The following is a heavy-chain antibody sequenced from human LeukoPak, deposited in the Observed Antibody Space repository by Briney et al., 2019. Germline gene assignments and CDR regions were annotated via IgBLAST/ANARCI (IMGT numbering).Heavy chain of an antibody. J-gene: IGHJ4*02. CDR1: GFTFSSYW. Sequence: PGGSLRLSCVASGFTFSSYWMSWVRQAPEKGLEWVANIKQDGSEEYYVDSVKGRFTISRDNAKNSVYLQMNSLRAEDTAVYYCAGSSGWLFDNWGQGTLVTVSS. CDR2: IKQDGSEE. V-gene: IGHV3-7*01. CDR3: AGSSGWLFDN. D-gene: IGHD6-19*01.